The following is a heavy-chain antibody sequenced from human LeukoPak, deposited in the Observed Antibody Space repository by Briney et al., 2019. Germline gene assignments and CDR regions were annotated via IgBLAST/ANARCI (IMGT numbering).Heavy chain of an antibody. CDR1: GFTFSNYG. CDR2: IRYDGSNK. CDR3: AKGRDYYVDY. Sequence: GGSLRLSCAASGFTFSNYGMHWVRPAPGKGLEWVAFIRYDGSNKFYADSVKGRFTISRDNFKNTLYLQMNSLRFEDTALYYCAKGRDYYVDYWGQGTLVTVSS. V-gene: IGHV3-30*02. J-gene: IGHJ4*02. D-gene: IGHD2-21*02.